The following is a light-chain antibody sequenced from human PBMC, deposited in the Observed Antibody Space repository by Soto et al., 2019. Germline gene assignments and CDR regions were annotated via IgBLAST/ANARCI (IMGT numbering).Light chain of an antibody. CDR2: GAS. CDR3: QQYGSSQWP. J-gene: IGKJ1*01. CDR1: QSVSSSY. Sequence: EIVLTQSPGTLSLSPGERATLSCRASQSVSSSYLAWYQQKPGQAPRLLIYGASSRATGIPDRFNGSWSGKDFTLTIRRLESEDCEVYYCQQYGSSQWPLGQGTKVDIK. V-gene: IGKV3-20*01.